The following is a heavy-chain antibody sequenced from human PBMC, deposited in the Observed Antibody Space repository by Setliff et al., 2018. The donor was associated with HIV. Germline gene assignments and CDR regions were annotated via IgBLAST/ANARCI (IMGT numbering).Heavy chain of an antibody. Sequence: SETLSLTCTVSGGSISGYYWSWIRQPPGKGLEWIGYIYTSGSTNYNPSLKSRVTISVDTSKNQFSLKLSSVTAADTAVYYCARVGVDVVRHYYYYMDVWGKGTTVTVSS. CDR2: IYTSGST. CDR1: GGSISGYY. D-gene: IGHD3-10*01. CDR3: ARVGVDVVRHYYYYMDV. V-gene: IGHV4-59*01. J-gene: IGHJ6*03.